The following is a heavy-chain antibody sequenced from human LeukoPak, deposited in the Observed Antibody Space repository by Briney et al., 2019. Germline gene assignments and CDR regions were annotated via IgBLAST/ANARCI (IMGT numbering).Heavy chain of an antibody. J-gene: IGHJ4*02. CDR2: IYSGGST. V-gene: IGHV3-66*01. D-gene: IGHD3-9*01. CDR3: ARVEDYDILTGFDY. CDR1: EFTVSVNY. Sequence: GGSLRLSCAASEFTVSVNYMSWVRQAPGKGLEWVSFIYSGGSTYYADSVKGRFTISRDSSKNILYLQMNNLRAEDTAVYYCARVEDYDILTGFDYWGQGTLVTVSS.